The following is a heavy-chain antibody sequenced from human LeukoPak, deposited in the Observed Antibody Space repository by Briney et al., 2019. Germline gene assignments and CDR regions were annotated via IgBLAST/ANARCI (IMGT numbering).Heavy chain of an antibody. V-gene: IGHV1-8*01. CDR1: GYTFTSYD. CDR3: ATHTYYYSSGSFAY. D-gene: IGHD3-10*01. J-gene: IGHJ4*02. CDR2: MNPSSGNT. Sequence: ASVKVSCKASGYTFTSYDINWVRQATGQGPGWMGWMNPSSGNTGFAQRSQGRVTMTRDTSINTAYLELSSLTSEDTAVYYCATHTYYYSSGSFAYWGQGTLVTVSS.